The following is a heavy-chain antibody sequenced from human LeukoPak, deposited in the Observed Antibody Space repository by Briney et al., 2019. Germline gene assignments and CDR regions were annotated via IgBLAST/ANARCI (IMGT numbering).Heavy chain of an antibody. D-gene: IGHD6-25*01. CDR2: ISSDESIK. CDR1: GFTFSSYG. V-gene: IGHV3-30*03. CDR3: ARDRGEDAFDI. Sequence: GGSLRLSCAASGFTFSSYGMHWVRQAPGKGLEWVAVISSDESIKYYAVSVKGRFTISRDSSKNTLYLQMNSLRAEDTAVYYCARDRGEDAFDIWGQGTMVTVSS. J-gene: IGHJ3*02.